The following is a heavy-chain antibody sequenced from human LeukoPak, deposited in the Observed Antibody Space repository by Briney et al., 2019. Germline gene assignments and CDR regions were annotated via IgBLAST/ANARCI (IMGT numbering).Heavy chain of an antibody. J-gene: IGHJ4*02. V-gene: IGHV4-61*02. D-gene: IGHD1-20*01. CDR2: IYTTGST. CDR1: GGSISSGSYY. Sequence: PSETLSLTCTVSGGSISSGSYYWSWIRQPAGKGLEWIGRIYTTGSTNYNPSLKSRVTISVDTSKNQFSLKLSSVTAADTAVYYCARVNWNYVSYWGQGTLVTVSS. CDR3: ARVNWNYVSY.